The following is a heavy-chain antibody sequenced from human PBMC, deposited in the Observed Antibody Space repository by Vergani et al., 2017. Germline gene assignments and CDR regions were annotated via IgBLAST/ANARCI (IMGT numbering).Heavy chain of an antibody. J-gene: IGHJ6*02. CDR2: ISAYNGNT. D-gene: IGHD2-2*01. CDR1: GYTFTSYG. V-gene: IGHV1-18*04. CDR3: ARDPDIVVVPAAPYYYYYYGMDV. Sequence: QVQLVQSGAEVKKPGASVKVSCKASGYTFTSYGISWVRQAPGQGLEWMGWISAYNGNTNYAQKLQGRDTMTTDTSTSTAYMELRSLRSDDTAVYYCARDPDIVVVPAAPYYYYYYGMDVWGQGTTVTVSS.